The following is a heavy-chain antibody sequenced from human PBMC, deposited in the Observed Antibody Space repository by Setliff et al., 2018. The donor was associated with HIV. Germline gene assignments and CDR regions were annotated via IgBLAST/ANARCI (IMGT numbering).Heavy chain of an antibody. Sequence: ASVMVSCKASGYSSTSYGIAWVRQAPGQGLEWMGWISVYNGDTKYAQKLQDRVTMTIDTATRTAYMEVRSLRSDDTAVYYCAREPSGWYSKDNWFDPWGQGTLVTVSS. V-gene: IGHV1-18*01. CDR3: AREPSGWYSKDNWFDP. CDR2: ISVYNGDT. CDR1: GYSSTSYG. D-gene: IGHD6-19*01. J-gene: IGHJ5*02.